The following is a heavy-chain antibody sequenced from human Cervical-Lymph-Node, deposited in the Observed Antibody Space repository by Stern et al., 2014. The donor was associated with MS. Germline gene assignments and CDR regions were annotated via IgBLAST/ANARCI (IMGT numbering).Heavy chain of an antibody. V-gene: IGHV4-61*02. D-gene: IGHD4-11*01. CDR2: IYTSGST. Sequence: QVQLQESGPGLVKPSQTLSLTCTVSGGSISSGSYYWSWIRQPAGKGLEWIGRIYTSGSTNYNPSLKSRVTQSVDTSKNQFSLKLSFGTAADTAVYYCARANSNYFDNWFDPWGQGTLVTVSS. CDR1: GGSISSGSYY. J-gene: IGHJ5*02. CDR3: ARANSNYFDNWFDP.